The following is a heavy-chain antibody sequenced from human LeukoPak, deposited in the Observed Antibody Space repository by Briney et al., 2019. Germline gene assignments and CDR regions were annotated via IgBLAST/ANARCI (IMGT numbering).Heavy chain of an antibody. J-gene: IGHJ6*03. CDR2: IRNDGSNK. CDR1: GFPFSTYG. Sequence: GGSLRLSCAASGFPFSTYGIHWVRQAPGKGLEWVAFIRNDGSNKYYADSVKGRFTISRDNSKNTLYLQMNSLRPEDTAVYYCAKIIGGGYYYYYMDVWGKGTTVTVSS. CDR3: AKIIGGGYYYYYMDV. V-gene: IGHV3-30*02. D-gene: IGHD3-10*01.